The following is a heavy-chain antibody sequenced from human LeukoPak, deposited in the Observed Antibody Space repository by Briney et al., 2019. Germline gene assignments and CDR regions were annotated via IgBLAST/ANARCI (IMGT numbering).Heavy chain of an antibody. CDR2: IYYSGST. V-gene: IGHV4-59*01. J-gene: IGHJ4*02. CDR3: ARLYCSSTSCYFDY. Sequence: SETLSLTCTVSGGSISSYYWSWIRQPPGKGLEWIGYIYYSGSTNYNPSLKSRVTISVDTSKNQFSLKLSSVTAADTAVYYCARLYCSSTSCYFDYWGQGTLVTVSS. D-gene: IGHD2-2*01. CDR1: GGSISSYY.